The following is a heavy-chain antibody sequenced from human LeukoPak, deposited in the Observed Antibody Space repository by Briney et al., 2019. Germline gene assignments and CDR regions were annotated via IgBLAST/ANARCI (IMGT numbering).Heavy chain of an antibody. CDR3: ARADCSGGSCYSEIDY. Sequence: SVKVSCKASGCTFSSYAISWVRQAPGQGLEWMGRIIPILGIANYAQKFQGRVTITADKSTSTAYMELSSLRSEDTAVYYCARADCSGGSCYSEIDYWGQGTLVTVSS. CDR2: IIPILGIA. CDR1: GCTFSSYA. J-gene: IGHJ4*02. V-gene: IGHV1-69*04. D-gene: IGHD2-15*01.